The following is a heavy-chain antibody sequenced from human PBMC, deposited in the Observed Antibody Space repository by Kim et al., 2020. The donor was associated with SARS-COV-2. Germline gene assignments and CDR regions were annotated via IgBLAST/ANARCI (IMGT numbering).Heavy chain of an antibody. D-gene: IGHD3-10*01. V-gene: IGHV1-69*13. Sequence: SVKVSCKASGGTFSSYAISWVRQAPGQGLEWMGGIIPIFGTANYAQKFQGRVTITADESTSTAYMELSSLRSEDTAVYYCARDPGIYYGSGSYYLPPSYYYYGMDVWGQGTTVTVSS. CDR2: IIPIFGTA. J-gene: IGHJ6*02. CDR1: GGTFSSYA. CDR3: ARDPGIYYGSGSYYLPPSYYYYGMDV.